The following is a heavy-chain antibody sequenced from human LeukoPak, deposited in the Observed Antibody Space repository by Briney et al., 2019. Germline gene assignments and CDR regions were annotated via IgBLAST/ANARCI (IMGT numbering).Heavy chain of an antibody. D-gene: IGHD4-17*01. Sequence: SETLSLTCAVYGWSFSGYYWSWIRQPPGKGLEWIVEINHSGSTNYNPSPKSRATISVNTSKNQFSLKLSSVTAADTAVYYCARGYGTTVTNTNWFDPWGQGTLVTVSS. CDR3: ARGYGTTVTNTNWFDP. J-gene: IGHJ5*02. CDR1: GWSFSGYY. CDR2: INHSGST. V-gene: IGHV4-34*01.